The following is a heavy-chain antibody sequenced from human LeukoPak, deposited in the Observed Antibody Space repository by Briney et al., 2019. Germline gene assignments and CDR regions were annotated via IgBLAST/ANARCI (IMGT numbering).Heavy chain of an antibody. CDR2: FDPEDGET. CDR3: AIGSRGYSYGSGGYFDY. V-gene: IGHV1-24*01. J-gene: IGHJ4*02. CDR1: GYTLTELS. Sequence: ASVKVSCKVSGYTLTELSMHWVRQAPGKGLEWMGGFDPEDGETIYAPKFQGRVTMTEDTSQDTAYMELSSLRSEDTAVYYCAIGSRGYSYGSGGYFDYWGQGTLVTVSS. D-gene: IGHD5-18*01.